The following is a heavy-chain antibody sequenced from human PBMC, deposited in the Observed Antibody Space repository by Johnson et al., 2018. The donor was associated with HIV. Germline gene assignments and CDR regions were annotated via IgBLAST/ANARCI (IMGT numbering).Heavy chain of an antibody. J-gene: IGHJ3*02. D-gene: IGHD6-19*01. CDR3: ARGKDMAGTGAFDI. V-gene: IGHV3-30*03. Sequence: QVQLVESGGGLVQPGGSLRLSCAASGFTFSSYGMNWVRQAPGKGLEWVAVISYDGSNKYYADSVKGRFTISRDNSKTTLYLQMNSLRAGDTAVYFCARGKDMAGTGAFDIWGQGTMVTVSS. CDR1: GFTFSSYG. CDR2: ISYDGSNK.